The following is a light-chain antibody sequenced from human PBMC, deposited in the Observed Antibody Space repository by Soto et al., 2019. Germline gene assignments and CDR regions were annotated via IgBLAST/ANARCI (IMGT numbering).Light chain of an antibody. CDR3: CSYAGTSQV. CDR1: SSNIGAHYD. V-gene: IGLV1-40*01. Sequence: QSVLTQPPSVSGAPGQRVTISCTGSSSNIGAHYDVHWYQQLPGTAPKLLIYGNSNRPSGVPDRFSGSKSGNTASLRISGLQAEDEADYYCCSYAGTSQVFGTGTKVTVL. J-gene: IGLJ1*01. CDR2: GNS.